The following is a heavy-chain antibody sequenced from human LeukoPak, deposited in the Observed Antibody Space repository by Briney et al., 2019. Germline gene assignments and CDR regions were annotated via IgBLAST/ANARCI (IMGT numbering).Heavy chain of an antibody. CDR1: GFTFSSYA. CDR3: AKVMVIAAAGEGAFDI. D-gene: IGHD6-13*01. V-gene: IGHV3-23*01. CDR2: ISGSGGST. J-gene: IGHJ3*02. Sequence: GGFLRLSCAASGFTFSSYAMSWVRQAPGKGLEWVSAISGSGGSTYYADSVKGRFTISRDNSKNTLYLQMNSLRAEDTAVYYCAKVMVIAAAGEGAFDIWGQGTMVTVSS.